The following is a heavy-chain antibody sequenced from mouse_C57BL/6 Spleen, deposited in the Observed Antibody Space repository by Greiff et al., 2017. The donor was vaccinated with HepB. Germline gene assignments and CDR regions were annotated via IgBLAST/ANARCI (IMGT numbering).Heavy chain of an antibody. D-gene: IGHD2-3*01. CDR3: ARVYDGYYVGYFVY. CDR1: GFTFSSYA. CDR2: ISDGGSYT. Sequence: EVMLVESGGGLVKPGGSLKLSCAASGFTFSSYAMSWVRQTPEKRLEWVATISDGGSYTYYPDNVKGRFTISRDNAKNNLYLQMSHLKSEDTAMYYCARVYDGYYVGYFVYWGQGTTLTVSS. J-gene: IGHJ2*01. V-gene: IGHV5-4*03.